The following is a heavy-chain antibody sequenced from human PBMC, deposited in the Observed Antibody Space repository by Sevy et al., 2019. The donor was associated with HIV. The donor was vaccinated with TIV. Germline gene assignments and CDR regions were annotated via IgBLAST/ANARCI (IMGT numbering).Heavy chain of an antibody. CDR3: APYDSSGYYFDY. D-gene: IGHD3-22*01. Sequence: GGSLRLSCAASGFTFSSYSMNWVRQAPGKGLEWLSSISSSSSYIYYADSVKGRFTISRDNAKNSLYLQMNSLRAEDTAVYYCAPYDSSGYYFDYWGQGTLVTVSS. CDR1: GFTFSSYS. V-gene: IGHV3-21*01. J-gene: IGHJ4*02. CDR2: ISSSSSYI.